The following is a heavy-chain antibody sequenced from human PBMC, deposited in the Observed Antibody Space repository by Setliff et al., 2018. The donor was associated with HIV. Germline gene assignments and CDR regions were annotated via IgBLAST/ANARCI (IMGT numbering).Heavy chain of an antibody. D-gene: IGHD3-22*01. CDR1: GGTSSSYA. CDR3: ARDSVSGYYYADY. CDR2: IIPIFGTP. Sequence: GASVKVSCKTPGGTSSSYAISWVRQAPGQGLEWMGGIIPIFGTPNYAQKFQGRVTITADESTSTAYIELSSLRSEDTAVYYCARDSVSGYYYADYWGQGTLVTVSS. V-gene: IGHV1-69*13. J-gene: IGHJ4*02.